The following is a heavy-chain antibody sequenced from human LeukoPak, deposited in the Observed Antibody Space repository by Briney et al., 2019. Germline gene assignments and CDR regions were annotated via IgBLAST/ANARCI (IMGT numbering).Heavy chain of an antibody. CDR2: IWYDGSDK. CDR1: GFTFSNYG. V-gene: IGHV3-33*08. Sequence: GRSLRLSCAATGFTFSNYGMHWVRQAPGKGLEWVAVIWYDGSDKYHADSVKGRFTISRDNSKNTLYLQMNSLRVEDTAVYYCARPVVLGAYLRGAYYFDSWGQGTLVTVSS. D-gene: IGHD3-16*01. CDR3: ARPVVLGAYLRGAYYFDS. J-gene: IGHJ4*02.